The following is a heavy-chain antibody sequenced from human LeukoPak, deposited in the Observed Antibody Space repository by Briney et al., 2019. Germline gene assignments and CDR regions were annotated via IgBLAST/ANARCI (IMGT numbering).Heavy chain of an antibody. CDR1: GFTFSNYA. J-gene: IGHJ4*02. V-gene: IGHV3-23*01. Sequence: GGSLRLSCAASGFTFSNYAMSWVRQAPGKGLEWVSAISGSGGSTYYADSVKGQFTISRDNSKSTLYLQMNSLRAEDTAVYYCAKDLSSGYSYGYINYWGQGTLVTVSS. D-gene: IGHD5-18*01. CDR2: ISGSGGST. CDR3: AKDLSSGYSYGYINY.